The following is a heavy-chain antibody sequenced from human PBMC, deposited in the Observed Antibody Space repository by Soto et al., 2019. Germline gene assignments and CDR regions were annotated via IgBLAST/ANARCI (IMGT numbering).Heavy chain of an antibody. J-gene: IGHJ6*02. V-gene: IGHV1-69*06. CDR3: ARGSMLRNYYDSSGYYLFNYGMDV. Sequence: SVKVSCKASGGTFSSYAISWVRQAPGQGLEWMGGIIPIFGTANYAQKFQGRVTITADKSTSTAYMELSSLRSEDTAVYYCARGSMLRNYYDSSGYYLFNYGMDVWGQGTTVTVSS. CDR1: GGTFSSYA. CDR2: IIPIFGTA. D-gene: IGHD3-22*01.